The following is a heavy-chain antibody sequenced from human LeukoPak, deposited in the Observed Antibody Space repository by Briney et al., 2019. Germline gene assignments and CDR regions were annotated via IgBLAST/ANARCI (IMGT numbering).Heavy chain of an antibody. CDR2: ISYDGSNK. CDR3: ARDLDTMIVVARGPFAI. CDR1: GFTFSSYA. J-gene: IGHJ3*02. Sequence: GGSLRLSCAASGFTFSSYAIHWVRQAPGKGLEWVAVISYDGSNKYYVDSVKDRFTISRDNSKNTLYLQMNNLRAEDTAVYYCARDLDTMIVVARGPFAIWGQGTMVTVSS. D-gene: IGHD3-22*01. V-gene: IGHV3-30-3*01.